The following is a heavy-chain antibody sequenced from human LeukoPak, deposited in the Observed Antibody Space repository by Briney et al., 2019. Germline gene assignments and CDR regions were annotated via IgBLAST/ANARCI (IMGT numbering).Heavy chain of an antibody. CDR2: ISSSSSTI. V-gene: IGHV3-48*01. CDR3: AKDRQQWLRGSFDY. Sequence: AGGSLRLSCAASGFTFSSYSMNWVRQAPGKGLEWVSYISSSSSTIYYADSVKGRFTISRDNAKNSLYLQMNSLRAEDTAVYYCAKDRQQWLRGSFDYWGQGTLVTVSS. CDR1: GFTFSSYS. J-gene: IGHJ4*02. D-gene: IGHD6-19*01.